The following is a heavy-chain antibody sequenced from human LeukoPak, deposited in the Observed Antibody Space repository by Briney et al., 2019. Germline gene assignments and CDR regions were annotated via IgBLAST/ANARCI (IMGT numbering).Heavy chain of an antibody. CDR2: TYYRSKWYH. J-gene: IGHJ4*02. CDR1: GDSVSSNSAA. V-gene: IGHV6-1*01. D-gene: IGHD3-9*01. Sequence: SQTLSLTCAISGDSVSSNSAAWNWIRRSPSRGLEWLGRTYYRSKWYHGYAVSVKSRITISPDTSKNRFSLQLNSVTPEDTAVYYCARSFDGYVDYWGQGTLVTVSS. CDR3: ARSFDGYVDY.